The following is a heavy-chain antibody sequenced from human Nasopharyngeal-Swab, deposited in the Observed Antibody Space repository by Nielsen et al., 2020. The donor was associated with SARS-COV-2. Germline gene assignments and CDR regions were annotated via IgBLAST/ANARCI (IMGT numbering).Heavy chain of an antibody. CDR1: GGTFSSYA. D-gene: IGHD2-2*01. CDR3: AREYGIVVVPAATGGMDV. V-gene: IGHV1-69*10. Sequence: SVKVSCKASGGTFSSYAISWVRQAPGQGLEWMGGIIPILGIANYAQKFQGRVTITADKSTSTAYMEPSSLRSEDTAVYYCAREYGIVVVPAATGGMDVWGQGTTVTVSS. CDR2: IIPILGIA. J-gene: IGHJ6*02.